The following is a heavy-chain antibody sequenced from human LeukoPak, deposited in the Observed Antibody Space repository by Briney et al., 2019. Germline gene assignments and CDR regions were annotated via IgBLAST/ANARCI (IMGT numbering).Heavy chain of an antibody. CDR3: AREQKAYSNYPNYDY. Sequence: PGGSLRLSCAASGFTFSSYAMHWVRQAPGKGLEWVALISFDGSNKYYADSVKGRFTISRDNSKNTLYLQMNSLRAEDTAIYYCAREQKAYSNYPNYDYWGQGTLVTVSS. V-gene: IGHV3-30*04. J-gene: IGHJ4*02. CDR2: ISFDGSNK. CDR1: GFTFSSYA. D-gene: IGHD4-11*01.